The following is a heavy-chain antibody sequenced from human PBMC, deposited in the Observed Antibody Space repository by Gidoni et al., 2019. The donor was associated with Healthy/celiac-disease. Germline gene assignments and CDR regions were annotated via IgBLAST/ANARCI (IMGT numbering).Heavy chain of an antibody. CDR2: TYYRSKWYN. J-gene: IGHJ6*02. V-gene: IGHV6-1*01. CDR3: ARDLDFWSGYGYYYGMDV. D-gene: IGHD3-3*01. CDR1: GDSVSSKSAA. Sequence: QVQLQQSGPGLVKPSQTLSLTCAISGDSVSSKSAAWHWIRQSPSRGLEWLGRTYYRSKWYNDYAVSVKSRITINPDTSKNQFSLQLNSVTPEDTAVYYCARDLDFWSGYGYYYGMDVWGQGTTVTVTS.